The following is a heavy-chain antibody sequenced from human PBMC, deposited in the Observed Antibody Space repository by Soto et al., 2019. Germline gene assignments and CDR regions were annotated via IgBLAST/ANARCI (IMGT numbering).Heavy chain of an antibody. CDR3: ARGSSSSWTTSYYYYYYMDV. J-gene: IGHJ6*03. D-gene: IGHD6-13*01. Sequence: VASVKVSCKASGDTFTGYYMHWVRQAPGQGLEWMGWINPNSGGTNYAQKFQGWVTMTRDTSISTAYMELSRLRSDDTAVYYCARGSSSSWTTSYYYYYYMDVWGKGTTVTVSS. CDR2: INPNSGGT. V-gene: IGHV1-2*04. CDR1: GDTFTGYY.